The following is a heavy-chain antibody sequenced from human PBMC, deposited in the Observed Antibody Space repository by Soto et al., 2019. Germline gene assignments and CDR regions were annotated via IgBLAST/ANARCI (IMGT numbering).Heavy chain of an antibody. V-gene: IGHV4-34*01. J-gene: IGHJ4*02. CDR3: ARAGDSSGYYYYYFDY. CDR1: GGSFSGYY. Sequence: SETLSLTCAVYGGSFSGYYWSWIRQPPGKGLEWIGEINHRGSTNYNPSLKSRVTISVDTSKNQFSLKLSSVTAADAAVYYCARAGDSSGYYYYYFDYWGQGTLVTVSS. D-gene: IGHD3-22*01. CDR2: INHRGST.